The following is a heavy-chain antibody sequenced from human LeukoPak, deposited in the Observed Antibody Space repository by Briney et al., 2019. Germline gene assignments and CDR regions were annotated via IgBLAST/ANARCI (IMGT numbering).Heavy chain of an antibody. Sequence: SETLSLTCSVSGGXLSSTDYYWGWIRQPPGKGLEWIGSIYYSGSTSYNPPLKSRVTIFFDTSKSQFSLKLSSVTAADTAVYYCARYSSAYYYDFHYWGQGTLVTVSS. J-gene: IGHJ4*02. V-gene: IGHV4-39*01. CDR3: ARYSSAYYYDFHY. D-gene: IGHD3-22*01. CDR1: GGXLSSTDYY. CDR2: IYYSGST.